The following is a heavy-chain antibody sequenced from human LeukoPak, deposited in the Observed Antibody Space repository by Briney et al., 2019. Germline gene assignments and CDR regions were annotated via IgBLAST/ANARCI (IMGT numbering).Heavy chain of an antibody. V-gene: IGHV1-46*01. J-gene: IGHJ4*02. CDR1: GYTFTSYY. CDR3: ARSYCSSTSCYAVSDY. Sequence: ASVTVSCKASGYTFTSYYMHWVRQAPGQGLEWMGIINPSGGSTSYAQKFQGRVTMTRDTSTSTVYMELSSLRSEDTAVYYCARSYCSSTSCYAVSDYWGQGTLVTVSS. D-gene: IGHD2-2*01. CDR2: INPSGGST.